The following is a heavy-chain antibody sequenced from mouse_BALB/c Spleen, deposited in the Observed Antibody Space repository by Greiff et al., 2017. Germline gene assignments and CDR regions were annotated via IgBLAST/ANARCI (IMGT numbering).Heavy chain of an antibody. Sequence: EVLLVESGGGLVKPGGSLKLSCAASGFTFSSYAMYWVRQTPEKRLEWVASTSSGGSSYYSDSVKGRFTISGDNARNVLYLQMSSLRSEDTAMYYCARDSCGYYWYFDVWGAGTTVTVSS. D-gene: IGHD2-2*01. CDR1: GFTFSSYA. CDR3: ARDSCGYYWYFDV. V-gene: IGHV5-6-5*01. J-gene: IGHJ1*01. CDR2: TSSGGSS.